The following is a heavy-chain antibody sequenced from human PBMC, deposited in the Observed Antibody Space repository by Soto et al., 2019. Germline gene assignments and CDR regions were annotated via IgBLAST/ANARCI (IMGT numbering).Heavy chain of an antibody. CDR3: ARGPSVLSNWNYGGDWFDP. V-gene: IGHV1-8*01. J-gene: IGHJ5*02. Sequence: QVQLVQSGAEVKKPGASVKVSCKASGYTFTSYDINWVRQATGQGLEWMGWMNPNSGNTGYAQKFQGRVTMTRNTSISTAYMELSSLRSEDTAVYYCARGPSVLSNWNYGGDWFDPWGQGTLVTVSS. D-gene: IGHD1-7*01. CDR2: MNPNSGNT. CDR1: GYTFTSYD.